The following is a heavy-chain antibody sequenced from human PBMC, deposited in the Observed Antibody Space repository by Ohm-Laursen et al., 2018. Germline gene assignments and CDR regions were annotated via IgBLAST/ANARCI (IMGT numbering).Heavy chain of an antibody. V-gene: IGHV4-59*08. Sequence: SETLSLTCVVYGGSFSGFYWSWIRQPPGKGLEWIGHVYYSGSTNYSPSAKSRVTISVDRSKSQFSLKLSSVTAADTAVYYCARQSPSRNYYDDSGYYGPFDFWGQGTLVTVSS. J-gene: IGHJ4*01. D-gene: IGHD3-22*01. CDR1: GGSFSGFY. CDR3: ARQSPSRNYYDDSGYYGPFDF. CDR2: VYYSGST.